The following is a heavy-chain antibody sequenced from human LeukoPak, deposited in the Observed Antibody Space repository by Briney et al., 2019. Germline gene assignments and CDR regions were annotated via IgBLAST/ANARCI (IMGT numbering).Heavy chain of an antibody. Sequence: SETLSLTCAVYGGSFSGYYWTWIRQPPGKGLEWIGEINHSGSTDYNPSLQSRVTISVDTSKNQFSLKVRSVTGADTAMYYCARGDVGRQLVLYYWGQGTLVTVSS. CDR3: ARGDVGRQLVLYY. D-gene: IGHD6-6*01. CDR1: GGSFSGYY. J-gene: IGHJ4*02. CDR2: INHSGST. V-gene: IGHV4-34*01.